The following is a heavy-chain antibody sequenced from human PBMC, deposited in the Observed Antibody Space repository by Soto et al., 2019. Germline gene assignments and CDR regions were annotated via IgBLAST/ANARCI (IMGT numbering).Heavy chain of an antibody. Sequence: ASVKVSCNASGYNFTTFGISWVRQAPGQGLEWMGWISAFNGNTNYAQKFQAKVSMTTDTPTSTGYTKLRILRSDDTAVYYCARESPVITIIKRSWFDPWGQVTLVTVSS. CDR2: ISAFNGNT. V-gene: IGHV1-18*04. CDR3: ARESPVITIIKRSWFDP. D-gene: IGHD3-10*01. CDR1: GYNFTTFG. J-gene: IGHJ5*02.